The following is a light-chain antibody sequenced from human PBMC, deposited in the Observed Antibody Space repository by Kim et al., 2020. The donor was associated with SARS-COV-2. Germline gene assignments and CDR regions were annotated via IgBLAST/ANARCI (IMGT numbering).Light chain of an antibody. Sequence: EIVLTQSPGTLSLSPGERATLSCRASQSIRSNYLAWYRQKPGQAPRLLIYVASSRATGIPDRFSGSGSGTDFTLTISRLEPEDFAMYYCQQYGGSPHTFCQGTKVDIK. CDR1: QSIRSNY. CDR3: QQYGGSPHT. CDR2: VAS. J-gene: IGKJ1*01. V-gene: IGKV3-20*01.